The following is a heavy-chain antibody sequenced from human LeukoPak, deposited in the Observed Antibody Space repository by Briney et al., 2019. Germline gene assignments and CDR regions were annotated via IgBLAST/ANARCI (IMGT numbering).Heavy chain of an antibody. CDR1: GFTFSNYA. CDR2: ISGSGGST. D-gene: IGHD6-13*01. CDR3: ASTTIAEAGTRGGYFDY. J-gene: IGHJ4*02. V-gene: IGHV3-23*01. Sequence: PGGSLRLSCAASGFTFSNYAMSWVRQAPGKGLEWVSVISGSGGSTYYADSVKGRFTISRDNSKNTLFLQMNSLRAEDTAVYYCASTTIAEAGTRGGYFDYWGQGTLVTVSS.